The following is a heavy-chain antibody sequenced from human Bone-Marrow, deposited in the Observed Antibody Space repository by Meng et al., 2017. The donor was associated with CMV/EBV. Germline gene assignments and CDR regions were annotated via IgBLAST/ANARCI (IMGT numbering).Heavy chain of an antibody. CDR1: GGSIRSYY. CDR2: IYYNGNT. Sequence: AETLSLTCTVSGGSIRSYYWNWTRQAPGKGLEWIGYIYYNGNTDYNPSLKSRVTISVDTSKNQFSLKLSSMTAADTALYYCANSASSGSYFIWFDAWGQGTLVTVSS. J-gene: IGHJ5*02. CDR3: ANSASSGSYFIWFDA. V-gene: IGHV4-59*01. D-gene: IGHD1-26*01.